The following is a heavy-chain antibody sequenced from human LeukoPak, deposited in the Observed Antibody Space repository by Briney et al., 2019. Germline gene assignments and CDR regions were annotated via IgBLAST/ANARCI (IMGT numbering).Heavy chain of an antibody. CDR3: ARDRGYSYASIRFDP. Sequence: SETLSLTCTVSGGSISSYYWSWIRQPAGKGLEWIGRIYTSGSTNYNPSLKSRLTMSVDTSKNQFSLKLSSVTAADTAVYYCARDRGYSYASIRFDPWGQGTLVTVSS. CDR2: IYTSGST. J-gene: IGHJ5*02. V-gene: IGHV4-4*07. CDR1: GGSISSYY. D-gene: IGHD5-18*01.